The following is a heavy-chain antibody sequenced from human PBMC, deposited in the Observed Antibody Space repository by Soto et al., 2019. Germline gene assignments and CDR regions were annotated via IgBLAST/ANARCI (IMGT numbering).Heavy chain of an antibody. V-gene: IGHV5-51*01. Sequence: GESLKISCKGSGFSFTNYRIGWVRQMPGKGLEWMGIIYPGDSDTRYSPSFQGKVTISADKSITTAYLQWSSLKASDTAMYYCARQAITAMAPSANGMDVWGQGTTVTVSS. J-gene: IGHJ6*02. CDR2: IYPGDSDT. CDR3: ARQAITAMAPSANGMDV. CDR1: GFSFTNYR. D-gene: IGHD5-18*01.